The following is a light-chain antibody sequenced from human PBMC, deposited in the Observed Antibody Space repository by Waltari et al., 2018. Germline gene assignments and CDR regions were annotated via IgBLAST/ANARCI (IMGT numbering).Light chain of an antibody. V-gene: IGKV3-11*01. CDR3: QHRFNWPLT. CDR1: QSVSSY. Sequence: VLTQSPATLSLSPGERATLSCRASQSVSSYLAWYQQKPGQAPRLLISDASNRATGIPARFGGSGSGTDFTLTISSLEPEDSAVYYCQHRFNWPLTFGGGTKVEIK. J-gene: IGKJ4*01. CDR2: DAS.